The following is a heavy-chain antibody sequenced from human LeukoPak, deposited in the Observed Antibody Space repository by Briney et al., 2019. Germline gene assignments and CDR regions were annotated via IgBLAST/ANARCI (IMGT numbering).Heavy chain of an antibody. D-gene: IGHD2-8*01. V-gene: IGHV3-30-3*01. J-gene: IGHJ4*02. CDR1: GFTFSTYA. Sequence: GGSLRLSCAASGFTFSTYALHWVRQAPGKGLEWVAAIKYDGSKTHYADSVKGRFTISRDNAKNSLYLQMNSLRAEDTALYYCAKGLKMGRSPDHFDYWGQGTLVTVSS. CDR3: AKGLKMGRSPDHFDY. CDR2: IKYDGSKT.